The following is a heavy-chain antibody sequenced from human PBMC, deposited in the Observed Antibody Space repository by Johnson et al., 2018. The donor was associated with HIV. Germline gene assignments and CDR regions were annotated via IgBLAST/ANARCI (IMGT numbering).Heavy chain of an antibody. CDR1: GFTVSSNY. CDR2: IYSGGST. CDR3: GRAKGNSYYGSGHDAFDI. D-gene: IGHD3-10*01. J-gene: IGHJ3*02. V-gene: IGHV3-66*03. Sequence: VQLVESGGGLIQPGGSLRLSCAASGFTVSSNYMSWVRQAPGKGLEWVSVIYSGGSTYYADSVKGRFSLSRDNSKNTLFLQLNSLRAEDTAVYYCGRAKGNSYYGSGHDAFDIWGRGTIVTVSS.